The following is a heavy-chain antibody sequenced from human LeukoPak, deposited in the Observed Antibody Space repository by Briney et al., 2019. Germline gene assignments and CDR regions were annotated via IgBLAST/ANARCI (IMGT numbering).Heavy chain of an antibody. D-gene: IGHD1-26*01. CDR3: ARDRESGRHTYAFDI. V-gene: IGHV1-46*01. CDR2: INPSGGST. J-gene: IGHJ3*02. Sequence: ASVKVSCKASGYTFTSYYMHWVRQAPGQGLEWMGIINPSGGSTSYAQKFQGRVTMTRDMSTSTVYMELSSLRSEDTAVYYCARDRESGRHTYAFDIWGQGTMVTVSS. CDR1: GYTFTSYY.